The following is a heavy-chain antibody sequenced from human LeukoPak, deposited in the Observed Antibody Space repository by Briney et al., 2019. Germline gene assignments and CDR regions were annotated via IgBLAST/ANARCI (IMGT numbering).Heavy chain of an antibody. D-gene: IGHD1-1*01. V-gene: IGHV3-30*02. CDR1: GFTFTTYG. J-gene: IGHJ4*02. CDR2: IRNDGSDK. CDR3: AKDGIARSIFDY. Sequence: GGSLRLSCAASGFTFTTYGMHWVRQAPGKGLEWVAFIRNDGSDKYYADSVKVRFTISRDNSKNTLYLQMNSLRAEDTAVYYCAKDGIARSIFDYWGQGTLVTVSS.